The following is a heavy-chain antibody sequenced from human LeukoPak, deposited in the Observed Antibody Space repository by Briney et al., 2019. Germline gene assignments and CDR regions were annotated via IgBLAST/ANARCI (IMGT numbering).Heavy chain of an antibody. Sequence: PGRSLRLSCAASGFTFGSYGMHWVRQAPGKGLEWVAVISYDGSNKYYADSVKGRFTISRDNSMNTLYLQMNSLRAEDTAVYYCAKSITMVRGVIILEDAFDIWGQGTMVTVSS. CDR1: GFTFGSYG. CDR3: AKSITMVRGVIILEDAFDI. CDR2: ISYDGSNK. V-gene: IGHV3-30*18. D-gene: IGHD3-10*01. J-gene: IGHJ3*02.